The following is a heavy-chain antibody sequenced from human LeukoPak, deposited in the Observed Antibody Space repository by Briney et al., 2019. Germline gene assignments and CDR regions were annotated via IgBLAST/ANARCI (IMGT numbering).Heavy chain of an antibody. D-gene: IGHD6-19*01. CDR3: ARSRIAVTKGGFFPNSNFDT. J-gene: IGHJ4*02. CDR1: GYTFTGYY. Sequence: ASVKVSCKASGYTFTGYYMHWVRQAPGQGLEWMGRINPNSGGTNYAQKFRGRVTMTRDTSISTAYMEMRRLRADDTAVYYCARSRIAVTKGGFFPNSNFDTGGRGPLATVSS. V-gene: IGHV1-2*06. CDR2: INPNSGGT.